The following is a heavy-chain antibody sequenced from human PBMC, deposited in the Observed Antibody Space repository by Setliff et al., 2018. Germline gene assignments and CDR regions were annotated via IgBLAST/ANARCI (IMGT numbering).Heavy chain of an antibody. CDR1: GGAFSNYY. Sequence: SETLSLTCAVYGGAFSNYYCNWIRQPPGKGLEWIGEINHSGCTNYNPSLKSRVTMSVDTSKNQFFLKLNSVTAADTGVYYCARMTGFAYMDVWGKGTPVTVSS. J-gene: IGHJ6*03. V-gene: IGHV4-34*01. CDR2: INHSGCT. CDR3: ARMTGFAYMDV.